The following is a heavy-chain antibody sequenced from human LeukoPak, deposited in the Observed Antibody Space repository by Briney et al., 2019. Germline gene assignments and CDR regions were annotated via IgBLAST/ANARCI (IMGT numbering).Heavy chain of an antibody. CDR2: ISSSGII. V-gene: IGHV3-48*01. D-gene: IGHD6-19*01. CDR1: SFTFSSYS. Sequence: GGSLRLSCAASSFTFSSYSMNWVRQAPGKGLEWVSYISSSGIIYYADSVKGRFTISRDNAKNSLYLQMNSLRAEDTAVYYCARPQYSSGFGAFDIWGQGTMVTVSS. J-gene: IGHJ3*02. CDR3: ARPQYSSGFGAFDI.